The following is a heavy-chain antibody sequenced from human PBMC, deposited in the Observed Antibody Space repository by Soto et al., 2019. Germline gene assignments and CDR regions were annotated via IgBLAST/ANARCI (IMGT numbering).Heavy chain of an antibody. CDR2: ISYDGSNK. J-gene: IGHJ6*02. D-gene: IGHD6-19*01. V-gene: IGHV3-30-3*01. CDR1: GFTFSSYA. Sequence: QVQLLESGGGVVQPGRSLRLSCAASGFTFSSYAMHWVRQAPGKGLEWVAIISYDGSNKYYADSVKGRFTISRDNSKNTLYLQMNSLRAEDTAVYYCARDDRYSSGWWQGYDGMDVWGQGTTVTVSS. CDR3: ARDDRYSSGWWQGYDGMDV.